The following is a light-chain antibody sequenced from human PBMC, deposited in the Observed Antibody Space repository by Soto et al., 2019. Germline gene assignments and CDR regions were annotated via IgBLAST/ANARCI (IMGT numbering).Light chain of an antibody. CDR1: QSVTSNY. CDR3: QQYGRSPWT. CDR2: GAS. V-gene: IGKV3-20*01. J-gene: IGKJ1*01. Sequence: EIVLTHSPGTLSLSPGERATLSCRASQSVTSNYLAWYQQKPGQAPRLLIYGASSRATGIPDRFSGSGSGTDFTLAIGRLEPEDFAVYYRQQYGRSPWTFGQGTKVDIK.